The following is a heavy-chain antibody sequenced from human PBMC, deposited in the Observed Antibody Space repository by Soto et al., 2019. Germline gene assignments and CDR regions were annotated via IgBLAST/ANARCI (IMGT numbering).Heavy chain of an antibody. D-gene: IGHD3-3*01. CDR1: GGSISSYY. CDR2: IYYSGST. V-gene: IGHV4-59*08. J-gene: IGHJ6*03. CDR3: ARHPSLIYIYEPSYYYYMDV. Sequence: SETLSLTCTVPGGSISSYYWSWIRQPPGKGLEWIGYIYYSGSTNYNPSLKSRVTISVDTSKNQFSLKLSSVTAADTAVYYCARHPSLIYIYEPSYYYYMDVWGKGTTVTVSS.